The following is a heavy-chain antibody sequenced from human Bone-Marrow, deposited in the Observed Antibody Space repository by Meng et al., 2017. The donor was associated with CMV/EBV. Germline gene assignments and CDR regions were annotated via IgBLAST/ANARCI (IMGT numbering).Heavy chain of an antibody. CDR3: AREITIYCSGDSCYPD. V-gene: IGHV4-39*07. J-gene: IGHJ4*02. CDR1: GGSISSSSYY. D-gene: IGHD2-15*01. Sequence: GGSISSSSYYWGWIRQPPGKGLEWIGSIFYGGTTYYNPSLKSRITISVDTSKNQFSLKLSSVTAADTAVYYCAREITIYCSGDSCYPDWGQGTLVTVSS. CDR2: IFYGGTT.